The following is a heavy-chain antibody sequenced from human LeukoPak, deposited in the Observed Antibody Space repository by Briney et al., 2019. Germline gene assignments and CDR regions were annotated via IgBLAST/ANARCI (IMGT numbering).Heavy chain of an antibody. Sequence: GESLKISCKGSGYSFTSYWIGWVRQMPGKGLEWMGNIYGGESDTRYSPSFEGQVTISADKSISTAYLQWSSLKASDTAIYYCARQRNIESAGSDYYGMDVWGKGTTVTVSS. CDR3: ARQRNIESAGSDYYGMDV. D-gene: IGHD6-13*01. CDR2: IYGGESDT. J-gene: IGHJ6*04. V-gene: IGHV5-51*01. CDR1: GYSFTSYW.